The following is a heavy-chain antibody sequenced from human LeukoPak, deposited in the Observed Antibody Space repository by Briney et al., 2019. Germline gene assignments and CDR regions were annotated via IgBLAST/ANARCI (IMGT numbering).Heavy chain of an antibody. CDR1: GYTFTSHD. D-gene: IGHD3-22*01. Sequence: ASVKVSCKSSGYTFTSHDINWVRQAPGQGLEWMGWMNPDSGSTGYGEQFKGRVTITRDTSINTAYIELSSLISEDTAVYYAARGMFDSSGCYYYFYYAMDVWGHGTTVTVSS. CDR3: ARGMFDSSGCYYYFYYAMDV. V-gene: IGHV1-8*01. CDR2: MNPDSGST. J-gene: IGHJ6*02.